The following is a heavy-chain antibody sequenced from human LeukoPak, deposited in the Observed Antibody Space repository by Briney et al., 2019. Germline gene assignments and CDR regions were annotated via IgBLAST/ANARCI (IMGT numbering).Heavy chain of an antibody. CDR1: GFTFDDYA. V-gene: IGHV3-9*03. Sequence: GGSLRLSCAASGFTFDDYAMHWVRQAPGKGLEWVSGISWNSDRTGYADSVKGRFTISRDNAKNSLYLQMNSLRAEDMTFHYCARSQRKDQLLFGYYFDYWGQGALVAVSS. D-gene: IGHD2-2*01. CDR2: ISWNSDRT. CDR3: ARSQRKDQLLFGYYFDY. J-gene: IGHJ4*02.